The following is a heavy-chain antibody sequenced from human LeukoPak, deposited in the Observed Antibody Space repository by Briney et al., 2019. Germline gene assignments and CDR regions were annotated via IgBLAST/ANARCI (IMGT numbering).Heavy chain of an antibody. J-gene: IGHJ5*01. CDR3: TRDRGWNIFDS. D-gene: IGHD1/OR15-1a*01. Sequence: SGGSLRLSCEASGFTFSSNWMHWVRHAPGMGLVWVSRIKTDGSSTYYADSVKGRFTISRDNAKKTLYLQMNSLRAEDTAVYYCTRDRGWNIFDSWGQGTVVTVSS. V-gene: IGHV3-74*01. CDR2: IKTDGSST. CDR1: GFTFSSNW.